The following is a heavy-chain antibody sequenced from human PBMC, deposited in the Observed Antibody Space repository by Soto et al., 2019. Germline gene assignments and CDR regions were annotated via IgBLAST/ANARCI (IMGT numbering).Heavy chain of an antibody. V-gene: IGHV1-69*13. D-gene: IGHD3-3*01. CDR1: GGTVSSYA. J-gene: IGHJ6*02. CDR3: AREARFLEWLLGPLVLYYYYYGMDV. Sequence: SVKVSCKASGGTVSSYAISWVRQAPGQGLEWMGGIIPIFGTANYAQKFQGRVTITADESTSTAYMELSSLRSEDTAVYYCAREARFLEWLLGPLVLYYYYYGMDVWGQGTTVTVSS. CDR2: IIPIFGTA.